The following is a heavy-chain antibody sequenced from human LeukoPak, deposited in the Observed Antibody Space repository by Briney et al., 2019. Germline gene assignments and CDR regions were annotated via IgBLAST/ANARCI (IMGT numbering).Heavy chain of an antibody. Sequence: GGSLRLSCAASGFSFSTFDMNWLRQAPGKALEWVSAIGSSSDYIYYADSVWGRFTISRDNAKNSLFLQMNSLRAEDTAVYYCARDSSSSSWSHYFDFWGQGTLVTVSS. CDR1: GFSFSTFD. CDR3: ARDSSSSSWSHYFDF. J-gene: IGHJ4*02. CDR2: IGSSSDYI. V-gene: IGHV3-21*01. D-gene: IGHD6-13*01.